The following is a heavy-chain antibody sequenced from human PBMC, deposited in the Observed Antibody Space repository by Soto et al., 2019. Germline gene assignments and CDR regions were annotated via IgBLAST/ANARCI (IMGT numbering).Heavy chain of an antibody. Sequence: PSETLSLTCTVSGGSISSGDYYWSWIRQPPGKGLEWIGYIYYSGSTYYNPSLKSRVTISVDTSKNQFSLKLSSVTAADTAVYYCARVKHPLLCLDPWGQGTLVTVSS. V-gene: IGHV4-30-4*01. CDR1: GGSISSGDYY. J-gene: IGHJ5*02. CDR2: IYYSGST. D-gene: IGHD2-2*01. CDR3: ARVKHPLLCLDP.